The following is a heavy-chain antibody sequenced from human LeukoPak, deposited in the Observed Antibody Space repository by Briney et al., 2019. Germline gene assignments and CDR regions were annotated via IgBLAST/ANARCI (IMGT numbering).Heavy chain of an antibody. D-gene: IGHD1-26*01. CDR2: ISAYNGNT. V-gene: IGHV1-18*01. CDR3: ARVLYSVSEVGAKEQPDY. Sequence: GASVKVSCKASGYTFTSYGISWVRQAPGQGLEWMGWISAYNGNTNYAQKLQGRVTMTTDTSTSTAYMELRSLRSDDTAVYYCARVLYSVSEVGAKEQPDYWGQGTLVTVSS. CDR1: GYTFTSYG. J-gene: IGHJ4*02.